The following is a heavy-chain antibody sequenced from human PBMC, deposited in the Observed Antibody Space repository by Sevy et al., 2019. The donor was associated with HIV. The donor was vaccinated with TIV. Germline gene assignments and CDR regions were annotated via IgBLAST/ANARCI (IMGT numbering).Heavy chain of an antibody. CDR3: ARDRGRGEVALDL. Sequence: GGSLRLSCAASGFRFREYRMNWVRRAPGKGLEWVSYITSSSNTINYADSVKGRFTISRDNGRNSLYLQINSLRHEDTAVYYCARDRGRGEVALDLWGQGTLVTVSS. J-gene: IGHJ5*02. D-gene: IGHD3-10*01. CDR1: GFRFREYR. V-gene: IGHV3-48*02. CDR2: ITSSSNTI.